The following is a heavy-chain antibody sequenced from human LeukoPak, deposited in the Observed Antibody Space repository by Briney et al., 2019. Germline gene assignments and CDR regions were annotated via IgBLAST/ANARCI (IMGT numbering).Heavy chain of an antibody. V-gene: IGHV1-2*02. CDR3: ARDLDQPTMVRGVITNWFDP. CDR1: GYTFTGYY. Sequence: GASVKVSCKASGYTFTGYYMHWVRQAPGQGLEWMGWINPNSGGTNYAQKFQGRVTMTRDTSISTAYMELSRLRSDDTAVYYCARDLDQPTMVRGVITNWFDPWGQGTLVTVSS. D-gene: IGHD3-10*01. CDR2: INPNSGGT. J-gene: IGHJ5*02.